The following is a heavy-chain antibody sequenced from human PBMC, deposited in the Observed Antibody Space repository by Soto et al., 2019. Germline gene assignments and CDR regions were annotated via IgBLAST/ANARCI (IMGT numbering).Heavy chain of an antibody. CDR2: VYYVGST. V-gene: IGHV4-39*01. CDR1: SCPFISPDNY. Sequence: PSGTLSLTCSVSSCPFISPDNYWGWIRQPPGKGLEWIGSVYYVGSTYHNPALKRRATISVDTSKSQLSLKLVSVSAADTAVYCCARSTVAGTPFESWGQGILVTVSS. D-gene: IGHD6-19*01. J-gene: IGHJ4*02. CDR3: ARSTVAGTPFES.